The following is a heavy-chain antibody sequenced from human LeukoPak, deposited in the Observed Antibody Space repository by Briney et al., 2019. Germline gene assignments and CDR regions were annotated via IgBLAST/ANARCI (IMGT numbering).Heavy chain of an antibody. V-gene: IGHV3-15*01. CDR3: TTEGGTMIVVVKGTFDY. CDR2: IKSKTDGGTT. CDR1: GGSFSGYY. D-gene: IGHD3-22*01. J-gene: IGHJ4*02. Sequence: PSETLSLTCAVYGGSFSGYYWSWIRQPPGKGLEWIGRIKSKTDGGTTDYAAPVKGRFTISRDDSKNTLYLQMNSLKTEDTAVYYCTTEGGTMIVVVKGTFDYWGQGTLVTVSS.